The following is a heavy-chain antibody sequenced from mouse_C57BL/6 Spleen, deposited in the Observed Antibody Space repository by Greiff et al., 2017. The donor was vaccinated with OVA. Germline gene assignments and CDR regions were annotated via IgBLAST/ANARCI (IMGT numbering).Heavy chain of an antibody. CDR2: ISSGSSTI. J-gene: IGHJ3*01. Sequence: VQLQESGGGLVKPGGSLKLSCAASGFTFSDYGMHWVRQAPEKGLEWVAYISSGSSTIYYADTVKGRFTISRDNAKNTLFLQMTSLRSEDTAMYYCARGPGFAYWGQGTLVTVSA. CDR3: ARGPGFAY. V-gene: IGHV5-17*01. CDR1: GFTFSDYG.